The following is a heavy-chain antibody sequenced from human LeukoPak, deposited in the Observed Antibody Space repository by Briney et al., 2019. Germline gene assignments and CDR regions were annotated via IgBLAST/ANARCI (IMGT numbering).Heavy chain of an antibody. CDR2: ISYDGSNK. CDR3: ARGGTDCGGDCYPD. V-gene: IGHV3-30-3*01. Sequence: GRSLRLSCAASGFTFSSYAMHWVRQAPGKGLEWVAVISYDGSNKYYADSVKGRFTISRDNSKNTLYLQMNSLRAEDTAVYYCARGGTDCGGDCYPDWGQGTLVTVSS. J-gene: IGHJ4*02. CDR1: GFTFSSYA. D-gene: IGHD2-21*02.